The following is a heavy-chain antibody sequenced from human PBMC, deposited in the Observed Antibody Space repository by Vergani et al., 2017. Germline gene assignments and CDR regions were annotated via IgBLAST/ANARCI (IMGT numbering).Heavy chain of an antibody. Sequence: EAQLVESGGGAVKPGGSLRLSCTASGISFSNYTINWVRQAPGKGLEWVASISSSSAYIDYVDSIKGRFTISRDNAKRSVFLQMNSLRAEDTAVYYCARTGEWMRSNNGPPDYVFALDAWGQGTTVIVSS. V-gene: IGHV3-21*02. CDR1: GISFSNYT. CDR3: ARTGEWMRSNNGPPDYVFALDA. CDR2: ISSSSAYI. D-gene: IGHD3-10*01. J-gene: IGHJ6*02.